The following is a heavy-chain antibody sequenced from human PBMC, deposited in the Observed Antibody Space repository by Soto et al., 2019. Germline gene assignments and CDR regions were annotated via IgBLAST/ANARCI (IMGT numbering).Heavy chain of an antibody. V-gene: IGHV1-18*01. CDR1: GYTFPGYG. D-gene: IGHD6-13*01. Sequence: ASVKVSYKASGYTFPGYGISWVRQAPGQGLEWMGWISAYNGNTNYAQKLQGRVAMTTDTSTSTAYMELRSLRSDDTAVYYCARDAPTIAAQDDYWGQGTLVTVSS. J-gene: IGHJ4*02. CDR2: ISAYNGNT. CDR3: ARDAPTIAAQDDY.